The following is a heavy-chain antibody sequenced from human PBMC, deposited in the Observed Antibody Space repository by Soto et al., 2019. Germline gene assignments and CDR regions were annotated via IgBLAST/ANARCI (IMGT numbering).Heavy chain of an antibody. V-gene: IGHV1-3*01. CDR3: ARGNTVSGFDY. CDR1: GYTFTSYA. Sequence: ASVKVSCKASGYTFTSYAMHWVRQAPGQRLEWMGWINAGNGNTKYSQKFQGRVTITRDTSASTAYMELRSLRSDDTAVYYCARGNTVSGFDYWGQGTLVTVSS. D-gene: IGHD4-17*01. CDR2: INAGNGNT. J-gene: IGHJ4*02.